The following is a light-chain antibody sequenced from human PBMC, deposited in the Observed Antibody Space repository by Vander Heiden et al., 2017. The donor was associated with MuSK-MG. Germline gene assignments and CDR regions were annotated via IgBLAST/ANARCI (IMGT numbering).Light chain of an antibody. CDR1: SSDVGGYND. CDR2: EGS. J-gene: IGLJ3*02. CDR3: SSYAGSNNWV. Sequence: QSDLPQPPSASGSPDQSATIYRTGTSSDVGGYNDVSWYQQHPGKAPKLMIYEGSKRPSGVPDRFSGSKSGNTASLTVSGLQAEDEADYYCSSYAGSNNWVFGGGTKLTVL. V-gene: IGLV2-8*01.